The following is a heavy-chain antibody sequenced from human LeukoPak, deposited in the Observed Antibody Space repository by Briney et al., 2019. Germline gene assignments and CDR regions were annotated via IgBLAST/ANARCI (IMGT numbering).Heavy chain of an antibody. CDR3: ARDRPIYCSSTSCFINWFDP. V-gene: IGHV4-34*01. J-gene: IGHJ5*02. CDR1: GGSFSGYY. CDR2: INHSGST. D-gene: IGHD2-2*01. Sequence: SETLSLTCAVYGGSFSGYYWSWIRQPPGEGLEWIGEINHSGSTNYNPSLKSRVTISVDTSKNQFSLKLSSVTAADTAVYYCARDRPIYCSSTSCFINWFDPWGQGTLVTVSS.